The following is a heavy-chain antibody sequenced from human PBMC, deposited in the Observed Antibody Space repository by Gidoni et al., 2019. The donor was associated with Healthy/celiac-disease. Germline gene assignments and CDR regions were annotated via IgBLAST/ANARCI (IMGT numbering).Heavy chain of an antibody. J-gene: IGHJ4*02. Sequence: EVQPVESGGGLVKLGGSLSLSCAASGFTFSNAWMSWVRQAPGKGLEWVGRIKSKTDGGTTDYAAPVKGRFTISRDDSKNTLYLQMNSLKTEDTAVYYCTTFYCGGDCYSNWGQGTLVTVSS. CDR3: TTFYCGGDCYSN. V-gene: IGHV3-15*01. D-gene: IGHD2-21*02. CDR2: IKSKTDGGTT. CDR1: GFTFSNAW.